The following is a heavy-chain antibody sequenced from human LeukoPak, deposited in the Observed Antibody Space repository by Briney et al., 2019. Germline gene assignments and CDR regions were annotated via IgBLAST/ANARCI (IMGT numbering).Heavy chain of an antibody. Sequence: GGTLRLSCAAPGFTFSSYGMSWVRQAPGKGLEWVSAISGSGGSTYYADSVKGRFTISRDNSKNTLYLQMNSLRAEDTAVYYCAKDRGYSYGFGDYWGQGTLVTVSS. D-gene: IGHD5-18*01. J-gene: IGHJ4*02. CDR3: AKDRGYSYGFGDY. CDR2: ISGSGGST. CDR1: GFTFSSYG. V-gene: IGHV3-23*01.